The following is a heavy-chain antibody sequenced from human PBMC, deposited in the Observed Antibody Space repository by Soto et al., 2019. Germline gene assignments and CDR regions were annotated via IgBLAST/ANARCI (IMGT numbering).Heavy chain of an antibody. CDR1: GGTFSSYA. Sequence: SVKFSCKASGGTFSSYAISWVRQAPGQGLEWMGGIIPIFGTANYAQKFQGRVTITADESTSTAYMELSSLRSEDTAVYYCAGTEGYCTNGVCYTAFDIWGQGTMVTVAS. V-gene: IGHV1-69*13. D-gene: IGHD2-8*01. CDR3: AGTEGYCTNGVCYTAFDI. CDR2: IIPIFGTA. J-gene: IGHJ3*02.